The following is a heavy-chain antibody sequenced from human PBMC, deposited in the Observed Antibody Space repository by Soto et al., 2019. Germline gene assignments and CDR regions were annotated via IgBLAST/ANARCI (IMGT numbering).Heavy chain of an antibody. V-gene: IGHV3-9*01. CDR3: AKDHLGGAVAVPFFDQ. J-gene: IGHJ4*02. CDR2: ITWNSGNI. Sequence: EVQLVESGGGLVQPGRSLRLSCTASGFDFGEYAMHWVRQAPGKGLEWVSGITWNSGNIGYAESVKGRFTISRDNANNSLLLQMNRLRPEDTAVYYCAKDHLGGAVAVPFFDQRGQGAQVIVSS. CDR1: GFDFGEYA. D-gene: IGHD6-19*01.